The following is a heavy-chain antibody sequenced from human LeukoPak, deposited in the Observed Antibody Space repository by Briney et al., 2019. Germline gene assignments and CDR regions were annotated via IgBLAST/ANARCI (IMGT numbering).Heavy chain of an antibody. J-gene: IGHJ4*02. CDR2: IYPGDSDT. D-gene: IGHD6-13*01. V-gene: IGHV5-51*01. CDR1: GYSFTNYW. Sequence: GESLRISCKGSGYSFTNYWIGWVRQMPGKGLEWMGIIYPGDSDTRYSPSFQGQVTISADKSISIAYLQWSSLKASDTAIYYCARGIAEAAVTKFDYWGQGTLVTVSS. CDR3: ARGIAEAAVTKFDY.